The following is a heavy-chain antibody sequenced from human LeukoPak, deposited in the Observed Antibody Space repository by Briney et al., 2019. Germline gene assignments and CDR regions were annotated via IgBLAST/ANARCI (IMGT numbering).Heavy chain of an antibody. CDR1: GGSISSNNW. Sequence: SETLSLTCAVSGGSISSNNWWSWVRQPPGKGLEWIGEISHSGSTNYNPSFESRVTISVDKSKNQFSLKLSSMTAADTAVYFCARVTGTTPFDFWGQGTLVTVSS. J-gene: IGHJ4*02. D-gene: IGHD1-1*01. CDR3: ARVTGTTPFDF. CDR2: ISHSGST. V-gene: IGHV4-4*02.